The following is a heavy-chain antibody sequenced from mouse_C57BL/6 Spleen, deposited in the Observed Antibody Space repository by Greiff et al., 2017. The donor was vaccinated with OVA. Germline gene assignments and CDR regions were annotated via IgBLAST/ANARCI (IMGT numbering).Heavy chain of an antibody. D-gene: IGHD1-1*01. CDR1: GYTFTDYY. Sequence: QVQLQQSGAELVRPGASVKLSCKASGYTFTDYYINWVKQRPGQGLEWIARIYPGSGNTYYNEKFKGKATLTADKSSSTAYMQLSSLTSEDSAVYFGARPLYGSSGDYAMDYWGQGTSVTVSS. CDR3: ARPLYGSSGDYAMDY. CDR2: IYPGSGNT. J-gene: IGHJ4*01. V-gene: IGHV1-76*01.